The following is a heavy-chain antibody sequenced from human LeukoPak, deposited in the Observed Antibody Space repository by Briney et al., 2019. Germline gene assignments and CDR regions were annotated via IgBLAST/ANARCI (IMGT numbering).Heavy chain of an antibody. Sequence: SETLSLTCTVSGGSISSYYWSWIRQPAGKGLEWIGRIYTSGSTNYNPSLKSRVTMSVDTSKNQFSLKLSSVTAADTAVYYCASLAAGAAAGRAARFDYWGQGTLVTVSS. CDR3: ASLAAGAAAGRAARFDY. J-gene: IGHJ4*02. CDR1: GGSISSYY. D-gene: IGHD6-13*01. CDR2: IYTSGST. V-gene: IGHV4-4*07.